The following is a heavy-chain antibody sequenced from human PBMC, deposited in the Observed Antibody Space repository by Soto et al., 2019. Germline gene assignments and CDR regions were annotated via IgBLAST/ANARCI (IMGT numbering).Heavy chain of an antibody. Sequence: GASVKVSCKASGYTFTSYGISWVRQAPGQGLEWMGWISAYNGNTNYAQKLQGRVTMTTDTSTSTAYMELRSLRSDDTAVYYCARGDPLYCTNGVCYIIGWFDPWGQGTLVTVSS. V-gene: IGHV1-18*01. J-gene: IGHJ5*02. CDR1: GYTFTSYG. CDR2: ISAYNGNT. D-gene: IGHD2-8*01. CDR3: ARGDPLYCTNGVCYIIGWFDP.